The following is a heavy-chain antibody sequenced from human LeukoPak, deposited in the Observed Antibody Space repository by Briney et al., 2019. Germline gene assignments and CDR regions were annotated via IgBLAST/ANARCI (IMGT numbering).Heavy chain of an antibody. CDR2: VYYTGSA. D-gene: IGHD6-6*01. Sequence: SETLSLTCTDSGDSISDYYWSWIRQPPGKGPEWIGYVYYTGSASYSPSLKSRVSISVDTSKNQFSLSLSSVTAADTAVYYCASQLVTYYFDYWGQGTLVTVSS. J-gene: IGHJ4*02. CDR3: ASQLVTYYFDY. CDR1: GDSISDYY. V-gene: IGHV4-59*08.